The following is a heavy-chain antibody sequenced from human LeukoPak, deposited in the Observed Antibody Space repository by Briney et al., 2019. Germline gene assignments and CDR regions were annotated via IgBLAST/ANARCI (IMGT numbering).Heavy chain of an antibody. CDR1: GFTFDDYA. CDR3: AKDGIAARSTFYWYFDL. Sequence: PGGSLRLSCAASGFTFDDYAMHWVRQAPGKGLEWVSGISWNSGSIGYADSVKGRFTISRDNAKNSLYLQMNSLRAEDTALYYCAKDGIAARSTFYWYFDLWGRGTLVAVSS. J-gene: IGHJ2*01. CDR2: ISWNSGSI. D-gene: IGHD6-6*01. V-gene: IGHV3-9*01.